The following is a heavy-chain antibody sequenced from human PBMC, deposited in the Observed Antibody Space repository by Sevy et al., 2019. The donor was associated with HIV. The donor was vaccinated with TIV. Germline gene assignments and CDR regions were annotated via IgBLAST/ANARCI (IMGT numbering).Heavy chain of an antibody. CDR1: GGSFSNSD. D-gene: IGHD3-16*01. J-gene: IGHJ4*02. V-gene: IGHV1-69*13. CDR3: ARVGGARAGYDYVGSSFIDH. CDR2: IIPRFGTA. Sequence: ASVKVSCKVSGGSFSNSDVIWVRQAPGQGLEWMGRIIPRFGTANYAQRFQGRVTITADESTRTVFMELSRLRSEDTALFYCARVGGARAGYDYVGSSFIDHWGQGTLVTVSS.